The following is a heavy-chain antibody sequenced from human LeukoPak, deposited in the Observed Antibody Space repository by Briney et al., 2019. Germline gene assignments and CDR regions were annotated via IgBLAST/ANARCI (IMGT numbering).Heavy chain of an antibody. CDR3: ARSHGVVPAATLFVYYYYGMDV. D-gene: IGHD2-2*01. CDR2: IYYSGST. V-gene: IGHV4-59*01. CDR1: GGSISSYY. Sequence: SETLSLTCTVSGGSISSYYWSWIRQPPGKGLEWIGYIYYSGSTNYNPSLKSRVTISVDTSKNQFSLKLSSVTAADTAVYYCARSHGVVPAATLFVYYYYGMDVWGQGTTVTVSS. J-gene: IGHJ6*02.